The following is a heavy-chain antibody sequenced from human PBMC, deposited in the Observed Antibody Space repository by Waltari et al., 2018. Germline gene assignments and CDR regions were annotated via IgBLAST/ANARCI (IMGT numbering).Heavy chain of an antibody. CDR1: GGSFSGYY. J-gene: IGHJ4*02. CDR2: INHSGST. Sequence: QVQLQQWGAGLLKPSETLSLTCAVYGGSFSGYYWSWIRQPPGKGLEWIGEINHSGSTNYNPSLKSRVTISVDTSKNQFSLKLSSVTAADTAVYYCARGRILGVTALRYWGQGTLVTVSS. V-gene: IGHV4-34*01. D-gene: IGHD2-21*02. CDR3: ARGRILGVTALRY.